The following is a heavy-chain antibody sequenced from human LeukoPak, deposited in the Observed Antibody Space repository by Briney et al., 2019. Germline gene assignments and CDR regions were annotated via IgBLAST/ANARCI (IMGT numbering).Heavy chain of an antibody. CDR2: INHSGST. D-gene: IGHD1-26*01. CDR1: GGSFSGYY. Sequence: MTSETLSLTCAVYGGSFSGYYWSWIRQPPGKGLEWIGEINHSGSTNYNPSLKSRVTISVDTSKNQFSLKLSSMTAADTAVYYCARGRYKYSGSYYAFDIWGQGTMVTVSS. CDR3: ARGRYKYSGSYYAFDI. V-gene: IGHV4-34*01. J-gene: IGHJ3*02.